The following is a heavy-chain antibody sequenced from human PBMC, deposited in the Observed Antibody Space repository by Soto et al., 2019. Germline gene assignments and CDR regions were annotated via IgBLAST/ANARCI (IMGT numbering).Heavy chain of an antibody. J-gene: IGHJ6*02. V-gene: IGHV1-8*01. D-gene: IGHD6-19*01. CDR3: ARGAVAGLTYYGMDV. Sequence: QVPLVQSGAEVTKPGASVVVSCKASGYTFSRYDINWVRRAAGQGLEWMGWMNPDTGNLGYAQRFQGRVTMTRSTSISTAYMELSSLRSEDTAVYYCARGAVAGLTYYGMDVWGQGTAVIVSS. CDR1: GYTFSRYD. CDR2: MNPDTGNL.